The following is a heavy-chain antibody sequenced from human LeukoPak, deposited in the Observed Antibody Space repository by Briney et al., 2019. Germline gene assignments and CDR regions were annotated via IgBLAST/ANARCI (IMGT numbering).Heavy chain of an antibody. D-gene: IGHD4-17*01. Sequence: GGSLRLSCAASGNYWMHWVRQAPGKGLDWISYISTSASTIFYADSVKGRFTISRDNAKNSLYLQMNSLRVEDTAVYYCVRARGVTTNVDYWGQGTLVTVSS. CDR3: VRARGVTTNVDY. V-gene: IGHV3-11*01. CDR2: ISTSASTI. J-gene: IGHJ4*02. CDR1: GNYW.